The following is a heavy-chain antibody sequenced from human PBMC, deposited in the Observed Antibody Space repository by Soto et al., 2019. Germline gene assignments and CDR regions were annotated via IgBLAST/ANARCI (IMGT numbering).Heavy chain of an antibody. CDR1: GYTFTSYA. CDR2: INAGNGNT. CDR3: ASSFTRGVGASAFDY. D-gene: IGHD1-26*01. J-gene: IGHJ4*02. Sequence: ASVKVSCKASGYTFTSYAMHWVRQAPGQRLEWMGWINAGNGNTKYSQKFQGRVTITRDTSASTAYMELSSLRSEDTAVYYCASSFTRGVGASAFDYWGQGTLVTVSS. V-gene: IGHV1-3*01.